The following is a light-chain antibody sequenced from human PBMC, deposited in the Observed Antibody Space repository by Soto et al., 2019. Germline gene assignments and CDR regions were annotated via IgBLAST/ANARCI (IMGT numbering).Light chain of an antibody. V-gene: IGKV1-6*01. CDR1: QGIRID. CDR2: AAS. Sequence: IQMTQSPSSLSASVGDRVTITCRASQGIRIDLGWYQQKPGKAPKLLIYAASSLQTGVPSRFSGSGSGTDFTLTISSLQPEDFATYYCLQDYRYPPWTFGQGTKVDIK. CDR3: LQDYRYPPWT. J-gene: IGKJ1*01.